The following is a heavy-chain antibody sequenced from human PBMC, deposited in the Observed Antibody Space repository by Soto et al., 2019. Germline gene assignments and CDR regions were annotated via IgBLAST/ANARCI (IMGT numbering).Heavy chain of an antibody. CDR2: ISTFHGNT. Sequence: GASVNFSFKAFGYTFTSYVISWVRQAPGQVLGWIGWISTFHGNTNYAQKFQGSVTMTTDTSTSTAYMELRSLTSDDKAIYYCARDTYDTSGYPLNYWGQGTLVTDSS. V-gene: IGHV1-18*04. D-gene: IGHD3-22*01. J-gene: IGHJ4*02. CDR1: GYTFTSYV. CDR3: ARDTYDTSGYPLNY.